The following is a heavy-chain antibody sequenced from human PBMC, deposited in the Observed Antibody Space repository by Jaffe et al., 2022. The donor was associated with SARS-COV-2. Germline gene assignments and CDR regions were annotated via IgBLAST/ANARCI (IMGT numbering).Heavy chain of an antibody. CDR3: AREDADAFDI. CDR2: IYYSGST. CDR1: GGSISSYY. V-gene: IGHV4-59*01. Sequence: QVQLQESGPGLVKPSETLSLTCTVSGGSISSYYWSWIRQPPGKGLEWIGYIYYSGSTNYNPSLKSRVTISVDTSKNQFSLKLSSVTAADTAVYYCAREDADAFDIWGQGTMVTVSS. J-gene: IGHJ3*02.